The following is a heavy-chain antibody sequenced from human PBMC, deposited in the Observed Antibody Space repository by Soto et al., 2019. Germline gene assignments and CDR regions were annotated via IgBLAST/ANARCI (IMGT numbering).Heavy chain of an antibody. Sequence: QVQLVQSGAEVKEPGASVKVSCRTAGYTFTDHYINWVRQSPGQGPEYMGWIHPNSGDTKYTQRFQCRVTMTRDTSISTAYIELSRLTSDDKAVYYCARDLSRHSWKWFDPWGQGTLVTVSS. D-gene: IGHD1-1*01. J-gene: IGHJ5*02. CDR2: IHPNSGDT. CDR1: GYTFTDHY. CDR3: ARDLSRHSWKWFDP. V-gene: IGHV1-2*02.